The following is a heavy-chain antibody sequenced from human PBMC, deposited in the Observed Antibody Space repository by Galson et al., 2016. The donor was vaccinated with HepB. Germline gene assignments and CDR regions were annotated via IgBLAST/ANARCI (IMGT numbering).Heavy chain of an antibody. CDR3: AKDRWGITAAGTGMDF. Sequence: SLRLSCAASGFTFSNFAMHWVRQAPGKGLEWVADISYGGGDKYYADSVKGRLTISRDNSQNTLYLQMNSLRPEDTAIYYCAKDRWGITAAGTGMDFWGQGILVTVSS. D-gene: IGHD6-13*01. CDR2: ISYGGGDK. J-gene: IGHJ4*02. V-gene: IGHV3-30*18. CDR1: GFTFSNFA.